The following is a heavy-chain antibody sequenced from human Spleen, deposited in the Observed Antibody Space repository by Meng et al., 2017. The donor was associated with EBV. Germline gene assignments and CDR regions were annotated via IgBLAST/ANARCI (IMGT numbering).Heavy chain of an antibody. CDR3: ARYFCSTISCHLDY. D-gene: IGHD2-2*01. CDR1: AYTFQTHA. CDR2: INAANGNT. V-gene: IGHV1-3*01. Sequence: QVPLGQSGAECKRPGASVKVSCRTSAYTFQTHAIHWVRQAPGQRLEWMGWINAANGNTKYSQQFQARLTITGDTSASTAYMELSGLSSEDTAVYYCARYFCSTISCHLDYWGQGTLVTVSS. J-gene: IGHJ4*02.